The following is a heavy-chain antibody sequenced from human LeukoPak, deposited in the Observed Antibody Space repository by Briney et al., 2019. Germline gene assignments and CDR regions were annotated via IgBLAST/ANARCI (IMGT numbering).Heavy chain of an antibody. V-gene: IGHV4-34*01. CDR1: GGSFSGYS. CDR2: INHSGST. Sequence: SETLSLTCAVYGGSFSGYSWTWIRQPPGKGLEWIGEINHSGSTNYNPSLKSRVTISVDTSKNRFSLRLSSVTAADTAVYYCARGRLLLWFDPWGQGTLVTVSS. CDR3: ARGRLLLWFDP. J-gene: IGHJ5*02. D-gene: IGHD1-26*01.